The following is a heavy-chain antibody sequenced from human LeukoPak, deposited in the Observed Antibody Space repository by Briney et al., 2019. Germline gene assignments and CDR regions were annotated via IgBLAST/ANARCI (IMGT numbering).Heavy chain of an antibody. CDR1: GGSISSTNW. D-gene: IGHD3-22*01. V-gene: IGHV4-4*02. J-gene: IGHJ4*02. CDR2: VHLSGRT. Sequence: SETLSLTCGVSGGSISSTNWWTWVRQPPGEGLEWIGEVHLSGRTNYNPSPESRVTMSVDMSENHISLKLTSVTAADTAVYYCARQGVSSYQYYFDYWGQGTLVTVSS. CDR3: ARQGVSSYQYYFDY.